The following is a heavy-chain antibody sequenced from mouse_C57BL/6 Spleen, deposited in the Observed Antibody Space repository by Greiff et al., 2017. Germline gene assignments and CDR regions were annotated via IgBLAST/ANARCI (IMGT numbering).Heavy chain of an antibody. J-gene: IGHJ1*03. Sequence: EVQVVESGGGLVKPGGSLKLSCAASGFTFSSYAMSWVRQTPEKRLEWVATISDGGSYTYYPDNVKGRFTISRDNAKNNRYLQMSDLKSEDTAMYYCARGGGGRGYFDVWGTGTTVTVSS. CDR1: GFTFSSYA. V-gene: IGHV5-4*01. CDR3: ARGGGGRGYFDV. CDR2: ISDGGSYT.